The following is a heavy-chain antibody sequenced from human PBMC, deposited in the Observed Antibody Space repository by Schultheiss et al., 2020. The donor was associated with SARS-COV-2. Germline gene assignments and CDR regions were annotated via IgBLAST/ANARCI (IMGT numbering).Heavy chain of an antibody. CDR1: GFTFSSYA. V-gene: IGHV3-74*01. CDR3: ARDRSPDAFDI. Sequence: GGSLRLSCAASGFTFSSYAMSWVRQAPGKGLEWVSRINSDGSGTSYADSVKGRFTISRDNAKNTLYLQMNSLRADDTAVYYCARDRSPDAFDIWGQGTMVTVSS. D-gene: IGHD1-14*01. CDR2: INSDGSGT. J-gene: IGHJ3*02.